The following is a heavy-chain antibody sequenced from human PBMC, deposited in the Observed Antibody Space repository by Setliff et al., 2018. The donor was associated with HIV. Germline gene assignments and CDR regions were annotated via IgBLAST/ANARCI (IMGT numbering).Heavy chain of an antibody. CDR1: GGTFSSYA. CDR3: ARAGANYYDSSGYGPAEYFQH. V-gene: IGHV1-69*10. D-gene: IGHD3-22*01. J-gene: IGHJ1*01. Sequence: ASVKVSCKASGGTFSSYAISRARQAPGQGLEWMGGIIPILGIANYAQKFQGRVTITTDESTSTAYMELSSLRSEDTAVYYCARAGANYYDSSGYGPAEYFQHWGQGTLVTVSS. CDR2: IIPILGIA.